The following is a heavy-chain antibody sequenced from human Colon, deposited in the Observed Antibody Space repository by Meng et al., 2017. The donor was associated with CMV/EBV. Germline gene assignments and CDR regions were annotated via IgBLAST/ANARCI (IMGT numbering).Heavy chain of an antibody. CDR2: ITPFNGNT. Sequence: QMQLVQSGAEVKKTGSSVMFSCKASGFTFRHRYVHWVRQAPGQALEWMGWITPFNGNTNYAQKLQDRVTITRDMSMTTAYMELSSLRSDDRAIYFCASGEEQLAHFDYWGQGTLVTVSS. D-gene: IGHD6-13*01. CDR1: GFTFRHRY. V-gene: IGHV1-45*02. CDR3: ASGEEQLAHFDY. J-gene: IGHJ4*02.